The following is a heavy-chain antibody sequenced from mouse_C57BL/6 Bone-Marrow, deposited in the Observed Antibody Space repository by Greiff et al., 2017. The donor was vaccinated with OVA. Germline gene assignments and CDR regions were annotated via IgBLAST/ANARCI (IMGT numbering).Heavy chain of an antibody. V-gene: IGHV1-62-2*01. J-gene: IGHJ1*03. CDR3: ARHGLYYYGSSYGNWYFDV. D-gene: IGHD1-1*01. CDR1: GYTFTEYT. CDR2: FYPGSGSI. Sequence: QVHVKQSGAELVKPGASVKLSCKASGYTFTEYTIHWVKQRSGQGLEWIGWFYPGSGSIKYNEKFKDKATLTADKSSSTVYMELSRLTSEDSAVYFCARHGLYYYGSSYGNWYFDVWGTGTTVTVSS.